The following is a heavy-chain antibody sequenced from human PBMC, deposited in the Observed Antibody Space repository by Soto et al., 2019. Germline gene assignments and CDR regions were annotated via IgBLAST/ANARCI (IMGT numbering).Heavy chain of an antibody. D-gene: IGHD4-17*01. CDR3: ARDRGVTTTTPGAFDI. CDR1: GDTFSSYA. Sequence: SVKLSCKASGDTFSSYAISWVRQAPGQGLEWMGGIIPIFGTANYAQKFQGRVTITADESTSTAYMELSSLRSEDTAVYYCARDRGVTTTTPGAFDIWGQGTMVTVSS. J-gene: IGHJ3*02. CDR2: IIPIFGTA. V-gene: IGHV1-69*13.